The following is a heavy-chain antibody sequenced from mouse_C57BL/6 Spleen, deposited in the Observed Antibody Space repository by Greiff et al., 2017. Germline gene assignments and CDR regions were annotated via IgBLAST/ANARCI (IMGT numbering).Heavy chain of an antibody. Sequence: QVQLQQPGTELVKPGASVKLSCKASGYTFTSSWMHWVKQRPGQGLEWIGNINPSNGGTNYNEKFKSKATLTVDKSSSTAYMQLSSLTSEDSAVYYCARSDTTAWYFDVWGTGTTVTVSS. V-gene: IGHV1-53*01. J-gene: IGHJ1*03. D-gene: IGHD1-2*01. CDR2: INPSNGGT. CDR1: GYTFTSSW. CDR3: ARSDTTAWYFDV.